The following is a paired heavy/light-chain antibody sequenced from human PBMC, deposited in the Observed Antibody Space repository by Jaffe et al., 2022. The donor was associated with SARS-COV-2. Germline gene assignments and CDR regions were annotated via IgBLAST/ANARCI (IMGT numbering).Heavy chain of an antibody. V-gene: IGHV3-23*01. D-gene: IGHD3-16*01. CDR2: ISFGGGNT. Sequence: VQLLESGGGLVQPGGSLRLSCVASGFSFNNTAMNWVRRAPGKGLEWVSAISFGGGNTFYADSVKGRFTVSRDNSKNTLFLDMSSLTVADTATYYCAKPPSSDLWGCFQHWGQGSLVVVSS. J-gene: IGHJ1*01. CDR3: AKPPSSDLWGCFQH. CDR1: GFSFNNTA.
Light chain of an antibody. Sequence: SHEVTQPPSESVSPGQTATITCSGDILTNQYIHWYQQRPGQAPVMLIYKDNERPSGISDRFSTSASGTKLIITGVQAEDEADYFCQSADISGTYPLFGGGTKLTVL. CDR2: KDN. CDR1: ILTNQY. V-gene: IGLV3-25*03. CDR3: QSADISGTYPL. J-gene: IGLJ3*02.